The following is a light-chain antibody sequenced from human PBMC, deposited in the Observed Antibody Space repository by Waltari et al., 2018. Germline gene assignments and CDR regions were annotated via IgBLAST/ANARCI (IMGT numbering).Light chain of an antibody. CDR1: QDISNY. J-gene: IGKJ3*01. V-gene: IGKV1-33*01. CDR2: DAS. Sequence: DIQMTQSPSSLSASVGDRVTITCQASQDISNYLNWYQQKPGRAPKLLLFDASNLETGVPSRFSGGGSGTDFTFTIGSLQPEDTATYYCQQYDNFPFTFGPGTKVDIK. CDR3: QQYDNFPFT.